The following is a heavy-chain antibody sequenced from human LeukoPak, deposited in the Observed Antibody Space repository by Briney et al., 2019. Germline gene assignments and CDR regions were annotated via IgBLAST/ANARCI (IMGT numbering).Heavy chain of an antibody. CDR3: TTDYGGYGDAFDI. CDR2: IKSKTDGGTT. D-gene: IGHD4/OR15-4a*01. CDR1: GFTFSNAW. J-gene: IGHJ3*02. V-gene: IGHV3-15*01. Sequence: GGSLRLSCAASGFTFSNAWMSWVRQAPGKGLEWVGRIKSKTDGGTTDYAAPVKGRFTISRDDSKNTLYLQMNSLKTEDTAVYYCTTDYGGYGDAFDIWGQGTMVTVSS.